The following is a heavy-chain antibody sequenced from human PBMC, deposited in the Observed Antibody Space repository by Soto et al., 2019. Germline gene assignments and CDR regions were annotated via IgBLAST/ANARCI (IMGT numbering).Heavy chain of an antibody. J-gene: IGHJ4*02. D-gene: IGHD2-8*02. CDR2: IHNGGST. CDR3: ARDKITGLFDY. V-gene: IGHV4-59*11. Sequence: SETLSLTCTVSGGSISDHYYTWIRQSPGKGLEYIGYIHNGGSTNYNPSLKSRVIISVDTSKNQFSLKLTSVTAADTAVYYCARDKITGLFDYWGQGTLVTVSS. CDR1: GGSISDHY.